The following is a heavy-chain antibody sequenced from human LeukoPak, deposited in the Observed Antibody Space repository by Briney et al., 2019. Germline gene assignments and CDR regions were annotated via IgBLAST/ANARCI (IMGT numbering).Heavy chain of an antibody. J-gene: IGHJ5*02. CDR2: ISGSGGST. CDR3: ARDPGAAGATTGSWFDP. Sequence: GGSLRLSCAASGFTFSSYAMSWVRQAPGKGLGWVSAISGSGGSTYYADSVKGRFTISRDNPKNTLYLQMNSLRAEDTAVYYCARDPGAAGATTGSWFDPWGQGALVTVSS. CDR1: GFTFSSYA. V-gene: IGHV3-23*01. D-gene: IGHD1-26*01.